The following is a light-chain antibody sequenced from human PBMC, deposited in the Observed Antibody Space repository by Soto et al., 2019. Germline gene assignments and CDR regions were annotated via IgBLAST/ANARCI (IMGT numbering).Light chain of an antibody. V-gene: IGKV3-15*01. CDR2: GAS. Sequence: EIVMTQSPATLSVSPGGRATLSCRAGQSVNANLAWYQQKSGRAPRLLIYGASTRATDIPGRFSGSGSGTEFTLTISSLQPEDFAVYYCLQYNDWPRTFGQGTKVEIK. CDR1: QSVNAN. CDR3: LQYNDWPRT. J-gene: IGKJ1*01.